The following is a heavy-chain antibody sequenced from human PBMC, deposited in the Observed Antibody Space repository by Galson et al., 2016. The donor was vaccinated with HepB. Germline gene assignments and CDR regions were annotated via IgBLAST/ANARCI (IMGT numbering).Heavy chain of an antibody. CDR3: TGEHLQRRTGVDL. CDR2: ISYNVWTT. J-gene: IGHJ4*02. D-gene: IGHD6-25*01. V-gene: IGHV3-64*01. CDR1: GFTFGSHV. Sequence: SLRLSCAASGFTFGSHVMHWVRQAPGKGLEYVSGISYNVWTTYYGNSVKGRFTISRDSSKDTLSLQLDSLGVEDTALYYCTGEHLQRRTGVDLWGRGTLVTVSS.